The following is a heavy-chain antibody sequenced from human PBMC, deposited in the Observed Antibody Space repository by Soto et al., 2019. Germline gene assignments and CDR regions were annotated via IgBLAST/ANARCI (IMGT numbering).Heavy chain of an antibody. D-gene: IGHD6-6*01. Sequence: PSETLSVTCAVYGGSFSCYYWSWIRQPQGKGLEWIGGINHRESPNYNHSLKRRVTISVDTSKNPFSLKLSSETAADTAVYYCARGGSSAAGAFDIWGQGTMVTVSS. CDR2: INHRESP. CDR1: GGSFSCYY. J-gene: IGHJ3*02. V-gene: IGHV4-34*01. CDR3: ARGGSSAAGAFDI.